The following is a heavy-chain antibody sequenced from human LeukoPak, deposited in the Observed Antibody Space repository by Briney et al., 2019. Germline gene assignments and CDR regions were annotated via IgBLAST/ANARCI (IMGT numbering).Heavy chain of an antibody. J-gene: IGHJ4*02. CDR3: ARRGIAARTGDY. Sequence: PSETLSLTCTVSGGSISSGDYYWSWIRQPPGKGLEWIGYIYYSGSTYYNPSLKSRVTISVDTSKNQFSLKLSSVTAADTAVYYCARRGIAARTGDYWGQGTLVTVSS. V-gene: IGHV4-30-4*01. CDR2: IYYSGST. D-gene: IGHD6-6*01. CDR1: GGSISSGDYY.